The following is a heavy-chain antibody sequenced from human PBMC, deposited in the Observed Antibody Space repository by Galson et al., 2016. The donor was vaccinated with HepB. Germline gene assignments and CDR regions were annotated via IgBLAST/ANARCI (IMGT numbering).Heavy chain of an antibody. D-gene: IGHD3-10*01. CDR3: ARRLRFWFSHAYYYTMDL. V-gene: IGHV1-46*01. Sequence: SVKVSCKASGYSLSDYFIHWVRQAPGQGLEWMAIINPRDATTNYAQKFQGRVTLTADTSTTTVYMELSGLRSEDTAMYFCARRLRFWFSHAYYYTMDLWGQGTTVIVSS. CDR2: INPRDATT. J-gene: IGHJ6*02. CDR1: GYSLSDYF.